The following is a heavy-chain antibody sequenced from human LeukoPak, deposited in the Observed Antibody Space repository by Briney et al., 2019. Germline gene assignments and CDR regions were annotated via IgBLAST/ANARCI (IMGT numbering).Heavy chain of an antibody. CDR3: ARYGSGTYSLDY. CDR2: IHYSGST. CDR1: GGSIRSYY. V-gene: IGHV4-59*01. Sequence: SETLPLTCTVSGGSIRSYYWSWIRQPPGKGLEWIGYIHYSGSTSCNPSLKSRVTISVDTSKNQFSLKLSSVTAADTAVYYCARYGSGTYSLDYWGQGTLVTVSS. J-gene: IGHJ4*02. D-gene: IGHD3-10*01.